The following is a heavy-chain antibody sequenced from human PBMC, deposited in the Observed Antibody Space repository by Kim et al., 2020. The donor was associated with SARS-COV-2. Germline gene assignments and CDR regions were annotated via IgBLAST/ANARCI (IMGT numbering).Heavy chain of an antibody. J-gene: IGHJ4*01. CDR1: GGSISSNNYY. CDR3: ARGNIAVMPSTPFDY. Sequence: SETLSLTCTVSGGSISSNNYYWGWIRQPPGKGLVWIGSINYRGTTYYNAYIKSRMTSYVDTSKNQFYLKVTSVTAADTAVYYCARGNIAVMPSTPFDYWG. V-gene: IGHV4-39*01. CDR2: INYRGTT. D-gene: IGHD2-8*01.